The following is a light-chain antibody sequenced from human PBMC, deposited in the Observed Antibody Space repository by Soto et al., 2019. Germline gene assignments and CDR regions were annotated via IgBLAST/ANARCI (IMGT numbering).Light chain of an antibody. CDR1: SSDVGSYKF. Sequence: LTQPASVSGSPGQSITISCTGTSSDVGSYKFVSWYQQYPGKAPKLMIYEGSKRPSGVSDRFSGSKSGNTASLTISGLQAEDEADYFCCSYAGGSNVFGAGTKVTVL. CDR2: EGS. V-gene: IGLV2-23*03. J-gene: IGLJ1*01. CDR3: CSYAGGSNV.